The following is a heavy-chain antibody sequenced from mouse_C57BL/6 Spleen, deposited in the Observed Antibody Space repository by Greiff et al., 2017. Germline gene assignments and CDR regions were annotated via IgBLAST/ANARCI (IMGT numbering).Heavy chain of an antibody. D-gene: IGHD2-4*01. J-gene: IGHJ3*01. CDR1: GFSLSTSGMG. CDR2: IYWDDDK. CDR3: AVIYYDYDGFAY. Sequence: QVQLKQSGPGILQSSQTLSLTCSFSGFSLSTSGMGVSWIRPPSGKGLEWLAHIYWDDDKRYNPSLKSRLTISKDTSRNQVFLTITRVDTADTATYYCAVIYYDYDGFAYWGQGTLVTVSA. V-gene: IGHV8-12*01.